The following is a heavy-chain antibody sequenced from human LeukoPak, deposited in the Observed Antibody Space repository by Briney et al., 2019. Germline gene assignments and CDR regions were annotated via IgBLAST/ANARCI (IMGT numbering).Heavy chain of an antibody. CDR3: ARAWDSQEPPQFDY. D-gene: IGHD1-26*01. J-gene: IGHJ4*02. Sequence: GGSLRLSCAASGFTFSSYAMHWVRQAPGKGLEWVAVISYDGSNKYYADSVKGRLTISRDNSKNTLYLQMNSLRAEDTAVYYCARAWDSQEPPQFDYWGQGTLVTVSS. CDR1: GFTFSSYA. CDR2: ISYDGSNK. V-gene: IGHV3-30-3*01.